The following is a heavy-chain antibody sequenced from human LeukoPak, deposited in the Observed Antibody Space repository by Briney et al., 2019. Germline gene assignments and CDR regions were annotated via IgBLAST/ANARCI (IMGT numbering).Heavy chain of an antibody. CDR3: ARGSEVAVAGPVWYYYGMDV. D-gene: IGHD6-19*01. Sequence: SVKVSCKASGGTFTSYAISWVRQAPGQGLEWLGGIIPIFGTANYAQKFQGRVTITADESTSTGYMELSSLRSEDTAVYYCARGSEVAVAGPVWYYYGMDVWGQGTTVTVSS. J-gene: IGHJ6*02. CDR2: IIPIFGTA. CDR1: GGTFTSYA. V-gene: IGHV1-69*13.